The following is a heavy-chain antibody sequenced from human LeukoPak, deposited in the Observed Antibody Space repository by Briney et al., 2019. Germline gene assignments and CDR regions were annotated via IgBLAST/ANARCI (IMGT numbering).Heavy chain of an antibody. D-gene: IGHD3-3*02. CDR3: AKPTHFNWFDP. J-gene: IGHJ5*02. V-gene: IGHV3-7*01. CDR2: IKQDGSEK. Sequence: GESLKISCAASGFTFSSYWMSWVRQAPGKGLEWVANIKQDGSEKYYVDSVKGRFTISRDNAKNSLYLQMNSLRAEDTAVYYCAKPTHFNWFDPWGQGTLVTVSS. CDR1: GFTFSSYW.